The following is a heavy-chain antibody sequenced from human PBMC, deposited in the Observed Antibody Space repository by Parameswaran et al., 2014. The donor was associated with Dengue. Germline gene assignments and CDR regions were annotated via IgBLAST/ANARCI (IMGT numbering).Heavy chain of an antibody. J-gene: IGHJ5*02. Sequence: WVRQAPGQGLEWMGWINTNTGNPTYAQGFTGRFVFSLDTSVSTAYLQISSLKAEDTAVYYCARGGLWFGFGFDPWGQGTLVTVSS. CDR3: ARGGLWFGFGFDP. D-gene: IGHD3-10*01. V-gene: IGHV7-4-1*02. CDR2: INTNTGNP.